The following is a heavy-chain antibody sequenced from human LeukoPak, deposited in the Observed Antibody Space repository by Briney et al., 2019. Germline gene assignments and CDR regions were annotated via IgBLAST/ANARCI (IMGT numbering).Heavy chain of an antibody. CDR3: ARGVNYYGSSGYYFSY. CDR1: GFTFSSYE. Sequence: PGGSLRLSCAASGFTFSSYEMNWVRQAPGKGLEWVSYISSSGSSIYYADSVKGRFTISRDNAKNSLYLQMNSLRAEDTAVYYCARGVNYYGSSGYYFSYWGQGTLVTVSS. J-gene: IGHJ4*02. D-gene: IGHD3-22*01. V-gene: IGHV3-48*03. CDR2: ISSSGSSI.